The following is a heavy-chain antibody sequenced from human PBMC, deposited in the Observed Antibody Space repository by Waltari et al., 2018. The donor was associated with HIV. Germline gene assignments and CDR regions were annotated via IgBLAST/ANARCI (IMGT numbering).Heavy chain of an antibody. CDR1: GFIFGDFA. CDR2: IRSKAYGGTT. J-gene: IGHJ4*02. CDR3: TRGGRFGELFTPNFDY. V-gene: IGHV3-49*04. Sequence: EVQLVDSGGGLVQPGRSLRLSCTASGFIFGDFAMSWVRQAPGKGLEWVGFIRSKAYGGTTEYAASVKGRFTISRDDSKSIAYLQMNSLKTADTAVYYCTRGGRFGELFTPNFDYWGQGTLVTVSS. D-gene: IGHD3-10*01.